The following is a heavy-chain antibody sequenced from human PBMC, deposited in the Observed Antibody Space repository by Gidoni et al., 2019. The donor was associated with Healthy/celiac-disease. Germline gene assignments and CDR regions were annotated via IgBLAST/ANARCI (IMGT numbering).Heavy chain of an antibody. CDR2: IIPILGIA. V-gene: IGHV1-69*08. J-gene: IGHJ4*02. CDR3: ARDSPLCSGGSCPAWD. D-gene: IGHD2-15*01. Sequence: QVQLVQSGAEVKKPGSSVKVSCKASGGTFSSYTISWVRQAPGQGLEWMGRIIPILGIANYAQKFQGRVTITADKSTSTAYMELSSLRSEDTAVYYCARDSPLCSGGSCPAWDWGQGTLVTVSS. CDR1: GGTFSSYT.